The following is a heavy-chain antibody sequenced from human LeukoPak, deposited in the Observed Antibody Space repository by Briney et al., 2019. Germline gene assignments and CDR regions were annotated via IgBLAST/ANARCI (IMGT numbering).Heavy chain of an antibody. Sequence: SETLSLTCTVSGGSISSGDYYWSWIRQPPGKGLEWLGYIYYSGSTYYNPSLKSRVTISVDTSKNQFSLKLSSVTAADTAVYYCASIYCSSTSCYGFDYWGQGTLVTVSS. CDR2: IYYSGST. V-gene: IGHV4-30-4*01. D-gene: IGHD2-2*01. CDR3: ASIYCSSTSCYGFDY. CDR1: GGSISSGDYY. J-gene: IGHJ4*02.